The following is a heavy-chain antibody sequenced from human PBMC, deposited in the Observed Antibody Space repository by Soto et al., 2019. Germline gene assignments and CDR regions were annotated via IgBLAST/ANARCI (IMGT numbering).Heavy chain of an antibody. D-gene: IGHD3-22*01. CDR2: IYYSGST. CDR1: GGSISSGGYY. J-gene: IGHJ4*02. V-gene: IGHV4-31*03. Sequence: PSETLSLTCTVSGGSISSGGYYWSWIRQHPGKGPEWIGYIYYSGSTYYNPSLKSRVTISVDTSKNQFSLKLSSVTAADTAVYYCASRSSGYHYGFGYWGQGTLVTVSS. CDR3: ASRSSGYHYGFGY.